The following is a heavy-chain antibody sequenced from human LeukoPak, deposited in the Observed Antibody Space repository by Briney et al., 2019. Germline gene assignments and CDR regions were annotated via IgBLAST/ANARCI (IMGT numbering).Heavy chain of an antibody. Sequence: SETLSLTCAVYGGSFSGYYWSWIRQPPGKGLEWIGEINHSGSTNYNPSLKSRVTISVDTSKNQFSLKLSSVTAADTAVYYCARHKDYYYSYMDVWGKGTTVTISS. CDR2: INHSGST. J-gene: IGHJ6*03. CDR3: ARHKDYYYSYMDV. CDR1: GGSFSGYY. V-gene: IGHV4-34*01.